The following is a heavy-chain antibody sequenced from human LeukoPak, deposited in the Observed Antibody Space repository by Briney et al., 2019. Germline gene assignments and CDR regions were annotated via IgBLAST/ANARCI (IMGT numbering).Heavy chain of an antibody. CDR1: GFTFSSYA. CDR3: ARGLSDGIVGGTDY. V-gene: IGHV3-30-3*01. D-gene: IGHD1-26*01. Sequence: GGSLRLSCAASGFTFSSYAMHWVRQAPGKGLEWVAVISHDGSNKYYADSVKGRFTISRDNSKNTLYLQMNSLRAEDTAVYYCARGLSDGIVGGTDYWGQGTLVTVSS. J-gene: IGHJ4*02. CDR2: ISHDGSNK.